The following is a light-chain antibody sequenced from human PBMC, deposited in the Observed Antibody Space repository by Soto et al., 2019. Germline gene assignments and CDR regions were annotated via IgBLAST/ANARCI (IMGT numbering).Light chain of an antibody. CDR3: SSYTSSSTGYV. Sequence: QSVLTQPASVSGSPGQSITISCTGTSSDVGGYNYVSWYQQHPGKAPKLMIYEVSNRPSGVSNRFSGSKSGNTASLTISGLQAEDEADYYCSSYTSSSTGYVFATGTKVTVL. V-gene: IGLV2-14*01. CDR2: EVS. J-gene: IGLJ1*01. CDR1: SSDVGGYNY.